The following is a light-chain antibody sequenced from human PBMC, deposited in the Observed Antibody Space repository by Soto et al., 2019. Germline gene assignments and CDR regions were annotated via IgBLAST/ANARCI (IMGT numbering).Light chain of an antibody. Sequence: EIVMTQSPATLSVSPGERATISCRASQSVSSKLAWYQQKPGQAPRLLIHGATTRATGIPARFSGSGSGTEFTLTISSLQSEDFAVYYCQHYNYWPYTFGQGTKVDIK. CDR2: GAT. CDR3: QHYNYWPYT. CDR1: QSVSSK. J-gene: IGKJ2*01. V-gene: IGKV3-15*01.